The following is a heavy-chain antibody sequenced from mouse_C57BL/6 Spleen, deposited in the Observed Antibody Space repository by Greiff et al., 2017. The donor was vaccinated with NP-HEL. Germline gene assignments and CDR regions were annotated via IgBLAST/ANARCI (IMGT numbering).Heavy chain of an antibody. J-gene: IGHJ2*01. V-gene: IGHV1-26*01. Sequence: EVQLQQSGPELVKPGASVKISCKASGYTFTDYYMNWVKQSHGKSLEWIGDINPNNGGTSYNQKFKGKATLTVDKSSSTAYMELRSLTSEDSAVYYCAHEREGYWGQGTTLTVSS. CDR1: GYTFTDYY. CDR2: INPNNGGT. CDR3: AHEREGY.